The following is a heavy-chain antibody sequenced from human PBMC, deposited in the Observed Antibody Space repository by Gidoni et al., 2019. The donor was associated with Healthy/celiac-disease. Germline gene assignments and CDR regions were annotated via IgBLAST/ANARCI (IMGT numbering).Heavy chain of an antibody. D-gene: IGHD6-13*01. V-gene: IGHV4-61*02. CDR3: ARDKGPQLVLADAFDI. CDR1: GVSISSGRYS. CDR2: IYTSGST. Sequence: QVQPQESGPGLAKPSQTLSLTCTVSGVSISSGRYSWRWIRQPAGKGLEWIGRIYTSGSTHSNPSLKSRVTISVYTSKNQFSLKLSSVTSAYTAVYYCARDKGPQLVLADAFDIWGQGTMVTVSS. J-gene: IGHJ3*02.